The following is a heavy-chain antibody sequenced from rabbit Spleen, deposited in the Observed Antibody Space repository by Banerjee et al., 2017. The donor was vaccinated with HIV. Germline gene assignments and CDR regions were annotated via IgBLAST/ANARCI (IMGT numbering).Heavy chain of an antibody. CDR2: INTATGKA. J-gene: IGHJ4*01. V-gene: IGHV1S45*01. Sequence: EQLEESGGGLVKPEGSLTLTCKASGFSFSDRDVMCWVRQAPGKGLEWIACINTATGKAVYASWAKGRFTISKTSSTTVTLQMTSLTAADRATYFCARNGAGSNFAFKLWGPGTLVTVS. CDR1: GFSFSDRDV. D-gene: IGHD4-2*01. CDR3: ARNGAGSNFAFKL.